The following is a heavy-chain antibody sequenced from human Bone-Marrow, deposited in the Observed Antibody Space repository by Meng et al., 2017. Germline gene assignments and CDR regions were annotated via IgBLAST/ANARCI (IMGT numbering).Heavy chain of an antibody. J-gene: IGHJ4*02. CDR3: ATVRLAYCGGDCYSRFDY. CDR2: FDPEDGET. CDR1: GYTLTELS. D-gene: IGHD2-21*02. Sequence: ASVKVSCKVSGYTLTELSMHWVRQAPGKGLEWMGCFDPEDGETIYAQKFQGRVTMTEDTSTDTAYMELSSLRSEDTAVYYCATVRLAYCGGDCYSRFDYWGQGTLVTVSS. V-gene: IGHV1-24*01.